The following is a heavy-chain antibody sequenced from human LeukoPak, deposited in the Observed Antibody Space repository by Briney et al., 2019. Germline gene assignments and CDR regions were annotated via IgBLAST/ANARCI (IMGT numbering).Heavy chain of an antibody. Sequence: PGGSLRLSCASSGFTVSSNYMSWVRQAPGKGLEWVSVIYSGGSTYYADSVKGRFTISRDNSKNTLYFQMNSLRAEDTAVYYCARGRDTVTLDYWGQGTLVTVSS. V-gene: IGHV3-53*01. CDR3: ARGRDTVTLDY. D-gene: IGHD4-17*01. CDR2: IYSGGST. CDR1: GFTVSSNY. J-gene: IGHJ4*02.